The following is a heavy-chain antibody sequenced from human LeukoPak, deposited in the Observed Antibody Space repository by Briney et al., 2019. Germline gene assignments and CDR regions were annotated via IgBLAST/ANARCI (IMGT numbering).Heavy chain of an antibody. V-gene: IGHV3-7*01. D-gene: IGHD3-10*01. J-gene: IGHJ4*02. CDR1: GFTFSNYW. CDR2: IHKNGSNI. Sequence: GGSLRLSCVASGFTFSNYWMSWVRQAPGKGLEWVANIHKNGSNIYYVDSVKVRFTVSRDNDKNSLYLEMNSLRAEDTAVYYCARDLGIAIFGSDFWGQGTLVTVSS. CDR3: ARDLGIAIFGSDF.